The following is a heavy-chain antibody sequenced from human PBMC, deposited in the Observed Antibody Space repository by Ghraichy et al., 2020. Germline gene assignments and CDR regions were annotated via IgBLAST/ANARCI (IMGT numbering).Heavy chain of an antibody. Sequence: GESLNISCAASGFTFNSYSINWVRQAPGKGLEWVSSISGDSVYIYYADSVKGRFTISRDNAKNSLYLQMNSLRAEDTAVYYCARDSTFGGVIAHFDHWGQGTLAPVSS. CDR3: ARDSTFGGVIAHFDH. V-gene: IGHV3-21*01. CDR1: GFTFNSYS. CDR2: ISGDSVYI. D-gene: IGHD3-16*02. J-gene: IGHJ5*02.